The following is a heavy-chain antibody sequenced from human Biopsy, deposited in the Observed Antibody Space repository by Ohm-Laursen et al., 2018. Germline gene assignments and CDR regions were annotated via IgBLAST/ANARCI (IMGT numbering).Heavy chain of an antibody. CDR1: GGSISSSTTYY. Sequence: SDTLSLTCSVSGGSISSSTTYYWAWLRQPPGKGLEWIGSIYNTGTTFYNPSLKSRVTISVDTSTNKFSLRVSSVTAADTALYFCARHPTGFWFDPWGHGTLVTVSS. CDR3: ARHPTGFWFDP. V-gene: IGHV4-39*01. CDR2: IYNTGTT. J-gene: IGHJ5*02.